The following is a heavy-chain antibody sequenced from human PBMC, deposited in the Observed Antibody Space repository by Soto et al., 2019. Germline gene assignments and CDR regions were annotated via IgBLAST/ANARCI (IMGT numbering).Heavy chain of an antibody. D-gene: IGHD3-10*01. CDR1: GFTFDDYA. CDR2: ISWNSGSI. V-gene: IGHV3-9*01. Sequence: PGGSLRLSCAASGFTFDDYAMHWVRQAPGKGLEWVSGISWNSGSIGYADSVKGRFTISRDNAKNSLCLQMNSLRAEDTALYYCAKDIITMVRGPGFDYWGQGTLVTVSS. J-gene: IGHJ4*02. CDR3: AKDIITMVRGPGFDY.